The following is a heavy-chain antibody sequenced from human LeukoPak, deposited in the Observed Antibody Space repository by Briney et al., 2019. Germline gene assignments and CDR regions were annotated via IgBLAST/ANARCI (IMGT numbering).Heavy chain of an antibody. V-gene: IGHV3-7*01. CDR3: ARDFRGYVPIVYYYYYYMDV. CDR2: IKQDGSEK. CDR1: GFTFGSYW. Sequence: PGGSLRLSCAASGFTFGSYWMSWVRQAPGKGLEWVANIKQDGSEKYYVDSVKGRFTISRDNAKNSLYLQMNSLRAEDTAVYYCARDFRGYVPIVYYYYYYMDVWGKGTTVTVSS. D-gene: IGHD3-10*01. J-gene: IGHJ6*03.